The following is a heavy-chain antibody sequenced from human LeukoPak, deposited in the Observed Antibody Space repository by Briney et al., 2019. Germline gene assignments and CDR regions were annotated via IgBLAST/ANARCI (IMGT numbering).Heavy chain of an antibody. CDR2: ISSSSSYI. Sequence: GGSLRLSCTASGFTFSGAWMTWVRQAPGKGLEWVSSISSSSSYIYYADSVKGRFTISRDNAKNSLYLQMNSLRAEDTAVYYCASYDDSSGYYYDWGQGTLVTVSS. CDR3: ASYDDSSGYYYD. V-gene: IGHV3-21*01. J-gene: IGHJ4*02. CDR1: GFTFSGAW. D-gene: IGHD3-22*01.